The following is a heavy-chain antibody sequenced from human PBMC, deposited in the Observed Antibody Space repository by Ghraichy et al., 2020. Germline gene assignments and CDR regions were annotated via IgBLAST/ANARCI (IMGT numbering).Heavy chain of an antibody. V-gene: IGHV3-53*01. D-gene: IGHD2-2*01. J-gene: IGHJ6*02. CDR2: IYIGGDS. CDR3: AASSTSNSNYHGLDV. Sequence: GGSLRLSCAASGFTVGNNYLSWVRQAPGKGLEWVSLIYIGGDSEYADSVKGRFTISRDKSKNTLYLQMNSLRPEDTALYYCAASSTSNSNYHGLDVWGQGTTVTV. CDR1: GFTVGNNY.